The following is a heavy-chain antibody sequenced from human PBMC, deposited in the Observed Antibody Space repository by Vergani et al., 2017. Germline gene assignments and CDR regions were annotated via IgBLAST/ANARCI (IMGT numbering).Heavy chain of an antibody. Sequence: EVQLVESGGGLVQPGGSLRLSCAASGFTFRRYWMSWVRQAPGKGLEWVANIKQDGSEKYYVDSVKGRFTISRDNAKNSLYLQMNSRRAEDTAVYYCARDGQGFWSGYYTGDHVDYWGQGTLVTVSS. CDR2: IKQDGSEK. CDR3: ARDGQGFWSGYYTGDHVDY. D-gene: IGHD3-3*01. J-gene: IGHJ4*02. V-gene: IGHV3-7*03. CDR1: GFTFRRYW.